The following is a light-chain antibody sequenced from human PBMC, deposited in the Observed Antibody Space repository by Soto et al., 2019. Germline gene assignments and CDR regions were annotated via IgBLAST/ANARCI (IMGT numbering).Light chain of an antibody. CDR2: VND. J-gene: IGLJ2*01. V-gene: IGLV1-40*01. Sequence: QAVLTQPPSVSGAPGQTVTISCTGSSSNLGPGYDVHWYQQVPGTAPKLLIYVNDNRPSGVPDRFSGSKSGTSASLAIAGLQAEDEADYYCQSYDISLSASGVFGGGTQLTVL. CDR1: SSNLGPGYD. CDR3: QSYDISLSASGV.